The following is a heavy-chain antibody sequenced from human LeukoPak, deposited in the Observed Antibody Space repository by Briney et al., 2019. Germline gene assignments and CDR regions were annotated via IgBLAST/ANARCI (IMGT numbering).Heavy chain of an antibody. CDR1: GYTFKNYD. Sequence: ASVKVSCKASGYTFKNYDINWVRQATGQGLEWMGWMNPNSGNTGFAQKFQGRVTMTRDTSTSTVYMELSSLRSEDTAVYYCARERSAKYYDFWSGYPLETNWFDPWGQGTLVTVSS. J-gene: IGHJ5*02. V-gene: IGHV1-8*02. CDR2: MNPNSGNT. D-gene: IGHD3-3*01. CDR3: ARERSAKYYDFWSGYPLETNWFDP.